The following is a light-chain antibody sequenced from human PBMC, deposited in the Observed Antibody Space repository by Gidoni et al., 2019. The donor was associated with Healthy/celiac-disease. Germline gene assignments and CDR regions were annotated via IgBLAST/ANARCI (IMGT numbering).Light chain of an antibody. CDR3: QKYNSALPWT. CDR2: AAS. J-gene: IGKJ1*01. Sequence: DIQMTQSPSSLSASVGDRVTIPCRASQGISNYLAWYQQKPGKVPKLLIYAASTLQSGVPSRFSGSGSGTDFTLTISSLQPEDVATYYCQKYNSALPWTFGQGTKVEIK. V-gene: IGKV1-27*01. CDR1: QGISNY.